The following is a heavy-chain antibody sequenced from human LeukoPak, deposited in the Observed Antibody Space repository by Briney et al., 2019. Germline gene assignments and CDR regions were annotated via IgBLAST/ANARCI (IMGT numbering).Heavy chain of an antibody. J-gene: IGHJ4*02. CDR1: GFTYSSYA. D-gene: IGHD3-16*02. CDR3: AKVPHYDYVWGSYRLYFDY. V-gene: IGHV3-23*01. Sequence: GGSLRLSCAASGFTYSSYAMSWVRQPPGKGLEWVSAISGSGGSTYYADSVKGRFTISRDNSKNTLYLQMNSLRAEDTAVYYCAKVPHYDYVWGSYRLYFDYWGQGTLVTVSS. CDR2: ISGSGGST.